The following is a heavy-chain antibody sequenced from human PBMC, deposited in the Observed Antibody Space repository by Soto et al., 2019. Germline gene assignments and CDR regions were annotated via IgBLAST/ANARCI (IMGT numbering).Heavy chain of an antibody. D-gene: IGHD2-15*01. V-gene: IGHV3-23*01. CDR2: VSIGGST. CDR1: GFTFSSYA. CDR3: AKRRGAGGHFDY. Sequence: GGSLRLSCAASGFTFSSYAMCWVRQGPGKGLEWVAVVSIGGSTHYADSVRGRFTISRDNSKNTLSLQMNSLTAEDTAVYFCAKRRGAGGHFDYWGQGALVTVSS. J-gene: IGHJ4*02.